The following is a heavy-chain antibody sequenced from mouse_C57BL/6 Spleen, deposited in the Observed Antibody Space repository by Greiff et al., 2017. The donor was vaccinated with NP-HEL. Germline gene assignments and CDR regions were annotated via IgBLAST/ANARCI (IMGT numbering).Heavy chain of an antibody. Sequence: VQLQQPGAELVRPGTSVKLSCKASGYTFTSYWMHWVKQRPGQGLEWIGVIDPSDSYTNYNQKFKGKATLTVDTSSSTAYMQLSSLTSEDSAVYYCARSGYYGSSLYYFDYWGQGTTLTVSS. J-gene: IGHJ2*01. CDR3: ARSGYYGSSLYYFDY. CDR2: IDPSDSYT. D-gene: IGHD1-1*01. V-gene: IGHV1-59*01. CDR1: GYTFTSYW.